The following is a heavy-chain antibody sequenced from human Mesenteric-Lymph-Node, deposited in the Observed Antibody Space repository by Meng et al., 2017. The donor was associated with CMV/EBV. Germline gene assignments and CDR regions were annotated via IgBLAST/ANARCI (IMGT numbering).Heavy chain of an antibody. J-gene: IGHJ3*02. CDR3: ATSLWFGESRWAFDI. Sequence: SGYTFTSYGISWVRQAPGQGLEWMGWISAYNGNTNYAQKLQGRVTMTTDTSTSTAYMELSSLRSEDTAVYYCATSLWFGESRWAFDIWGQGTMVTVSS. D-gene: IGHD3-10*01. CDR2: ISAYNGNT. CDR1: GYTFTSYG. V-gene: IGHV1-18*01.